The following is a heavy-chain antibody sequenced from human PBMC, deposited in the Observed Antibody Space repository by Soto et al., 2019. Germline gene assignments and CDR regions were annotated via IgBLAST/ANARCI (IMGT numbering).Heavy chain of an antibody. D-gene: IGHD2-21*01. CDR3: ASGFPSLDS. V-gene: IGHV4-34*02. J-gene: IGHJ4*02. Sequence: QVQLQQWGAGLLKPSETLSLTCAVYGGSFSDYYWNWIRQPPGKGLEWIGEIHRGGGTTHNPSFTNRVTISQDTSRHQFSLKLTSLTAADTAFYYCASGFPSLDSWGQGTLVTVSS. CDR1: GGSFSDYY. CDR2: IHRGGGT.